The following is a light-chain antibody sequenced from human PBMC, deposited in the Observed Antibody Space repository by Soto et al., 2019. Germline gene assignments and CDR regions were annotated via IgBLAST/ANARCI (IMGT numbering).Light chain of an antibody. CDR3: QQYHWAPDT. J-gene: IGKJ5*01. CDR2: GAS. CDR1: QIVVVDT. V-gene: IGKV3-20*01. Sequence: EIVLTQSRGTLSLSPWEIASLSFKSSQIVVVDTLAWFQQRPGQAPRLVIYGASNRAAGIPDRFSGSGSGTAFTLTVSRLEPEDFAVYYCQQYHWAPDTFGQGTRLEIK.